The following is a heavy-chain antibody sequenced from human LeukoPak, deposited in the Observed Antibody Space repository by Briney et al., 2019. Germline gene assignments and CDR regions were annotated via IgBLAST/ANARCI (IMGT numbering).Heavy chain of an antibody. Sequence: SVKVSCKASGGTFGSYAISWVRQAPGQGLEWMGGIIPIFGTANYAQKFQGRVTITADKSTSTAYMELSSLRSEDTAVYYCARDLGRGYSYGRFDPWGQGTLVTVSS. V-gene: IGHV1-69*06. J-gene: IGHJ5*02. D-gene: IGHD5-18*01. CDR1: GGTFGSYA. CDR2: IIPIFGTA. CDR3: ARDLGRGYSYGRFDP.